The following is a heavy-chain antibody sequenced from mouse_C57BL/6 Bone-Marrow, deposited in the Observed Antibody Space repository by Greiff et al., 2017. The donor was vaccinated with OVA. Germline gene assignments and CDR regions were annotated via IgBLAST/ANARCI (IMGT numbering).Heavy chain of an antibody. CDR3: TRYYYDGDYFDY. D-gene: IGHD1-1*01. Sequence: QVQLQQSGAELVRPGASVKLSCKASGYTFTDYEMHCVKQTPVHGLEWIGAIDPETCGPAYNQTFKGKATLTADKSSVTVYMELRSLTSDDSSFYYCTRYYYDGDYFDYWGQGTTLTVSS. J-gene: IGHJ2*01. CDR2: IDPETCGP. V-gene: IGHV1-23*01. CDR1: GYTFTDYE.